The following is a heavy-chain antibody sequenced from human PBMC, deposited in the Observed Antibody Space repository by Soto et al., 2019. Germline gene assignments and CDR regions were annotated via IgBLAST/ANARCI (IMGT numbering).Heavy chain of an antibody. D-gene: IGHD2-8*01. Sequence: SDTQSVTCGVSGGSISSGGYSWSWSGQPPGKGREWIGYIYHSESTYYNPSLKSRVTISVDRSKNQSPLKLSSVTAADTAVYYCARAGRGTKGAFDYWGQGTLVTVSS. CDR3: ARAGRGTKGAFDY. V-gene: IGHV4-30-2*01. CDR2: IYHSEST. CDR1: GGSISSGGYS. J-gene: IGHJ4*02.